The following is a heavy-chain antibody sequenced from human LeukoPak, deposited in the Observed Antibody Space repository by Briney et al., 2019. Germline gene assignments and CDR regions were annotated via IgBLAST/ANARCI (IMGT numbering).Heavy chain of an antibody. CDR1: GFTFTIYA. D-gene: IGHD6-19*01. V-gene: IGHV3-23*01. CDR2: ISGSGSNA. Sequence: GGSLRLSCAASGFTFTIYAMSWVRQAPGKGLEWVSAISGSGSNAYYADSVKGRFTISRDNSKNTLYLQMNSLRAEDTAVYYCAKDHKQWLDAYSDYWGQGTLVTVSS. CDR3: AKDHKQWLDAYSDY. J-gene: IGHJ4*02.